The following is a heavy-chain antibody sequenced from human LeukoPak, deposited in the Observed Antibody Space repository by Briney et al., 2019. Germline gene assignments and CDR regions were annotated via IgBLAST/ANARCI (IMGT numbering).Heavy chain of an antibody. CDR1: GGSINSGTFY. Sequence: PSETLSLTCTVSGGSINSGTFYWSWIRQHSGWGLEWVGYIHPTGSTSYNPSLKSRVAMSLDTSKNQFSLNLNSVTAADTAVYYCTRGTDAYKTGFWGQGALVTVSS. J-gene: IGHJ4*02. V-gene: IGHV4-31*03. CDR3: TRGTDAYKTGF. D-gene: IGHD3-16*01. CDR2: IHPTGST.